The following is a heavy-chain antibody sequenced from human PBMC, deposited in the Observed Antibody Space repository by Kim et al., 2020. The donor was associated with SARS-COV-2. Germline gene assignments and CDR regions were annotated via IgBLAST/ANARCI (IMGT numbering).Heavy chain of an antibody. CDR1: GGSISSGGYF. CDR3: ARDRWDPTTVTTDGMDV. CDR2: IYYSGST. J-gene: IGHJ6*01. Sequence: SETLSLTCTVSGGSISSGGYFWSWIRQHPGKGLEWIGYIYYSGSTHYNPSLKSRVSISVYTSKNQFSLKLSSVTAADTAVYYCARDRWDPTTVTTDGMDV. D-gene: IGHD4-17*01. V-gene: IGHV4-31*03.